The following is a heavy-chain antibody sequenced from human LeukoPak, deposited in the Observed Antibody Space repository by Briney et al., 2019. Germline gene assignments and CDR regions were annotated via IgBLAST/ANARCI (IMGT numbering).Heavy chain of an antibody. Sequence: ASVKVSCKASGYTFTSYGINWVRQAPGQGLEWMGWISAYNGDTNYAQKLQGRVTMTTDTSTSTAYMELRSLRSDDTAVYYCARVSPHRKMSYGNQNWFDTWGQGTLVTVSS. CDR3: ARVSPHRKMSYGNQNWFDT. CDR2: ISAYNGDT. V-gene: IGHV1-18*01. CDR1: GYTFTSYG. J-gene: IGHJ5*02. D-gene: IGHD3-16*01.